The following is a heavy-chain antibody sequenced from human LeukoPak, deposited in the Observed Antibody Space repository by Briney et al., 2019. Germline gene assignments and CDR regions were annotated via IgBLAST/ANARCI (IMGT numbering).Heavy chain of an antibody. V-gene: IGHV1-8*01. J-gene: IGHJ5*01. Sequence: GASVKVSCKASRYTFTSYDINWVRQATGQGLEWMGWMNPNSGDTGYAEKFQGRVTMTRDTSTSTAYMELTSLTSDDTAIFYCARTGMGGNVWIDSWGQGTLVTVSS. CDR2: MNPNSGDT. CDR3: ARTGMGGNVWIDS. D-gene: IGHD1-26*01. CDR1: RYTFTSYD.